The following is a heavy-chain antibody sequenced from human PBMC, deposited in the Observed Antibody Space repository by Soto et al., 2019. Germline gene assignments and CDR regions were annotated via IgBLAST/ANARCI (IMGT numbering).Heavy chain of an antibody. J-gene: IGHJ2*01. CDR1: GFTFSSYE. CDR2: ISSSGSTI. D-gene: IGHD5-18*01. V-gene: IGHV3-48*03. CDR3: ARDPRGYIYGYSYGWYFHL. Sequence: EVQLVESGGGVVQPGGSLRLSCAASGFTFSSYEMNLVRQAPGKGAEGVSYISSSGSTIYYSDSVEGRFMISRDNAKNSLYLQMNSLRAEFTAVDYRARDPRGYIYGYSYGWYFHLSGCVTLVTVSS.